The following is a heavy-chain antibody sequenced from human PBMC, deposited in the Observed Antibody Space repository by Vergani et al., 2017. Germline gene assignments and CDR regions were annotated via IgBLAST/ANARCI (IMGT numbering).Heavy chain of an antibody. V-gene: IGHV3-21*05. J-gene: IGHJ4*02. CDR1: GFTFSSYS. CDR2: ISSSSSTI. Sequence: EVQLVESGGGLVKPGGSLRLSCAASGFTFSSYSMNWVRQAPGKGLEWVSYISSSSSTIYYADSVKGRFTISRDNAKNSLYLQMNSLRAEDTAVYYCATDLAYCGGDCYSFDYWGQGTLVTVSS. D-gene: IGHD2-21*01. CDR3: ATDLAYCGGDCYSFDY.